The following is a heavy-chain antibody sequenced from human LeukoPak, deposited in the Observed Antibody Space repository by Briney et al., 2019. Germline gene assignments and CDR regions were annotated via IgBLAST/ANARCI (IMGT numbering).Heavy chain of an antibody. CDR1: GGSISSSSYY. V-gene: IGHV4-61*01. CDR3: AREGDYYGSGSYYRD. CDR2: IYYSGST. D-gene: IGHD3-10*01. J-gene: IGHJ4*02. Sequence: SETLSLTCTVSGGSISSSSYYWSWIRQPPGKGLEWIGYIYYSGSTNYNSSLKSRVTISVDTSKNQFSLKLSSVTAADTAVYYCAREGDYYGSGSYYRDWGQGTLVTVSS.